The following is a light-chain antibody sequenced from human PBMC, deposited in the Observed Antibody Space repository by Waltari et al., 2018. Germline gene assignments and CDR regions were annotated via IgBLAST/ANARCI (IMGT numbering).Light chain of an antibody. CDR2: GAS. V-gene: IGKV3-20*01. J-gene: IGKJ4*01. CDR3: QQYGGSPPPVT. Sequence: ELVLTQSPGTLSLSPGERATLSCRASQSVSSSYLAWYQQKPGQAPRLLIYGASSRATGIPDRFSGSGSGTDFTLTISRLEPEDFAVYYCQQYGGSPPPVTFGGGTKVEIK. CDR1: QSVSSSY.